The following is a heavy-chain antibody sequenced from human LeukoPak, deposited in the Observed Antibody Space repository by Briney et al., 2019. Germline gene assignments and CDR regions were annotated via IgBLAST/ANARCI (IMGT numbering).Heavy chain of an antibody. V-gene: IGHV1-3*01. CDR3: ATARGYSGYDY. CDR1: GYTFTSYA. CDR2: INAGNGNT. Sequence: ASVKVSCKASGYTFTSYAMHWVRQAPGQRLEWMGWINAGNGNTKYSQKFQGRVTITRDTPASTAYMELSSLRSEDTAVYYCATARGYSGYDYWGQGTLVTVSS. J-gene: IGHJ4*02. D-gene: IGHD5-12*01.